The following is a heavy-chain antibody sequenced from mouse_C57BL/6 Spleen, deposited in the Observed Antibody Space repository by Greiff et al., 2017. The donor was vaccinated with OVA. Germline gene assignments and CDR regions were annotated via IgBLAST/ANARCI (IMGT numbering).Heavy chain of an antibody. CDR1: GYTFTDYY. Sequence: EVQLQQSGPELVKPGASVKISCKASGYTFTDYYMNWVKQSHGKSLEWIGDINPNNGGTSYNQKFKGKATLTVDKSSSTAYMELRSLTSEDSAVYYCALYDYDHLYYFDYWGQGTTLTVSS. CDR2: INPNNGGT. V-gene: IGHV1-26*01. CDR3: ALYDYDHLYYFDY. J-gene: IGHJ2*01. D-gene: IGHD2-4*01.